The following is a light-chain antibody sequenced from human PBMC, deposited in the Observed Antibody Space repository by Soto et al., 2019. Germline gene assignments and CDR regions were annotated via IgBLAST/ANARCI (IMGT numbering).Light chain of an antibody. V-gene: IGKV3-15*01. CDR3: QQYNFWPPLT. CDR1: QSVNSN. J-gene: IGKJ4*01. CDR2: DAS. Sequence: EIVMTQSPATLSVSPGERATLSCRASQSVNSNLAWYRQKPGQAPMLLISDASTRATGVPARFSGSGSGTEFTLPISSLQSEDSGIYYCQQYNFWPPLTFGGGTKVEIK.